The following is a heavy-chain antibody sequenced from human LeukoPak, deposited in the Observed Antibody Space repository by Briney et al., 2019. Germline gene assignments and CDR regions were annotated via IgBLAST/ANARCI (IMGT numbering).Heavy chain of an antibody. D-gene: IGHD4-17*01. CDR3: ARERSATVNGTFDI. Sequence: GGSLRLSCAVSGFTVSSNYMTWVRQAPGKGLEWVSVIYSGGSTYYADSVKGRFTISRDNSKNTVYLQMMGLGAEDTAVYYCARERSATVNGTFDIWGQGTMVTVSS. J-gene: IGHJ3*02. CDR2: IYSGGST. CDR1: GFTVSSNY. V-gene: IGHV3-53*01.